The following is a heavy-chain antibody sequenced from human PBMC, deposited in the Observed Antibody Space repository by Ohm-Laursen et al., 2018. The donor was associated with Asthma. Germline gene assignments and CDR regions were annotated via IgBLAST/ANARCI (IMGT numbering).Heavy chain of an antibody. CDR1: GFTFSSYS. Sequence: SLRLSCAASGFTFSSYSMSWVRQAPGKGLEWVSSISSSSSYTNYADSVKGRFTISRDNAKNSLYLQMNSLRAEDTAVYYCASAVAGSGNWGQGTLVTVSS. V-gene: IGHV3-21*01. D-gene: IGHD6-19*01. J-gene: IGHJ4*02. CDR2: ISSSSSYT. CDR3: ASAVAGSGN.